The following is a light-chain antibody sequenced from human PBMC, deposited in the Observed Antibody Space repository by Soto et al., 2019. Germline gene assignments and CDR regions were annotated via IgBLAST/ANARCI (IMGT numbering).Light chain of an antibody. Sequence: DIVMTQSPATLSVSKGDRVTLSCRASQSVSSNLAWYQQKPGQAPRLLIYGASTRPTGLPARFSGSGSGTDFTLTISSLQPEDFATYYCQQSYSTPRTFGQGTKVDIK. CDR3: QQSYSTPRT. J-gene: IGKJ1*01. CDR1: QSVSSN. CDR2: GAS. V-gene: IGKV3-15*01.